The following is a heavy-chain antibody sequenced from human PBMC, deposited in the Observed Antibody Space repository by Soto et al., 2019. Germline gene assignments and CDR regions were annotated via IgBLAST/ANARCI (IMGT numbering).Heavy chain of an antibody. CDR2: ISAYNGNT. V-gene: IGHV1-18*01. Sequence: QVQLVQSGAEVKKPGASVKVSCKASGYTFTSYSISWVRQAPGQGLEWMGWISAYNGNTNYAQKLQGRVTMTTDTTTSTAYMELRSLRSDDTAVYYCARDLRVGYYDSSGYYDYWGQGTLVTVSS. J-gene: IGHJ4*02. CDR3: ARDLRVGYYDSSGYYDY. D-gene: IGHD3-22*01. CDR1: GYTFTSYS.